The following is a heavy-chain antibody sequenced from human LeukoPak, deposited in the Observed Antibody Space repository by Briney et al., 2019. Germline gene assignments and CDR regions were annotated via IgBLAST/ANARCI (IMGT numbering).Heavy chain of an antibody. J-gene: IGHJ3*02. V-gene: IGHV1-2*02. CDR1: GYTFTGYY. D-gene: IGHD2-15*01. CDR2: INPNSGGT. CDR3: ARAISVVAARGAFDI. Sequence: ASVTVSCKASGYTFTGYYMHWVRQAPGQGLEWMGWINPNSGGTNYAQKFQGRVTMTRDTSISTAYMELSRLRSDDTAVYYCARAISVVAARGAFDIWGQGTMVTVSS.